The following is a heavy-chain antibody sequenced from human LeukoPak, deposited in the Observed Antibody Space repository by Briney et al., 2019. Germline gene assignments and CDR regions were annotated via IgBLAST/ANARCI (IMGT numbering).Heavy chain of an antibody. D-gene: IGHD1-26*01. V-gene: IGHV4-30-2*01. CDR3: AGLTTTARYFDL. CDR2: IYHSGST. J-gene: IGHJ2*01. Sequence: SETLSLTCAVSGGSISSGAYSWSWIRQPPGKGLEWIGYIYHSGSTYYNPSLNSRVTMSLDRSKNQFSLKVNSVTAADTAVYYCAGLTTTARYFDLWGRGTLVTVSS. CDR1: GGSISSGAYS.